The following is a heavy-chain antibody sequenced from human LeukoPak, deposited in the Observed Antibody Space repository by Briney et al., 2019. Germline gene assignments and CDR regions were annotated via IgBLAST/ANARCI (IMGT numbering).Heavy chain of an antibody. CDR2: ISSSSSYI. D-gene: IGHD5-12*01. Sequence: PGGSLRLSCAASGFTFSSYSMNWVRQAPGKGLEWVSSISSSSSYIYYADSVKGRFTISRDNAKNSLYLQMNSLRAEDTAVYYCARDTEWLRSYFDYWGQGTLVTVSS. CDR3: ARDTEWLRSYFDY. J-gene: IGHJ4*02. CDR1: GFTFSSYS. V-gene: IGHV3-21*01.